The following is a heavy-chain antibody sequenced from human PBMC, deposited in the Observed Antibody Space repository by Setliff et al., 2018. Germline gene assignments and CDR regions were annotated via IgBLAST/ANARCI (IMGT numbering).Heavy chain of an antibody. CDR3: ERLVRYCTATACQRTSGDDL. CDR2: ISPYTGKT. D-gene: IGHD2-8*01. J-gene: IGHJ5*02. Sequence: ASVKVSCKASGYTFSDYGISWVRLAPGQGLEWMGWISPYTGKTFYAPQFQDRVIITTDTSTNTAYMDLRSLRSDDTAVYFCERLVRYCTATACQRTSGDDLWGQGTLVTVSS. V-gene: IGHV1-18*01. CDR1: GYTFSDYG.